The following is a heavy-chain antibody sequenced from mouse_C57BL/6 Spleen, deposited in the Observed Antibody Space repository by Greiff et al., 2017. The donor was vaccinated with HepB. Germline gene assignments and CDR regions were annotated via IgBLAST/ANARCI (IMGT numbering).Heavy chain of an antibody. J-gene: IGHJ1*03. CDR2: IDPSDSYT. CDR3: ARSRNYYGSKEYCDV. V-gene: IGHV1-69*01. CDR1: GYTFTSYW. Sequence: QVQLQQPGAELVMPGASVKLSCKASGYTFTSYWMHWVKQRPGQGLEWIGEIDPSDSYTNYNQKFKGKSTLTVDKSSSTAYMQLSSLTSEDSAVYYCARSRNYYGSKEYCDVWGTGTTVTVSS. D-gene: IGHD1-1*01.